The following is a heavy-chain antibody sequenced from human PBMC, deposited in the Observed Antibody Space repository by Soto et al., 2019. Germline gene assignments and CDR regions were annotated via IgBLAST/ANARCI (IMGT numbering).Heavy chain of an antibody. V-gene: IGHV1-46*01. J-gene: IGHJ6*02. CDR1: GYTFTSYY. CDR3: ARDIPGEFYDFWSGYYPYYYGMDV. CDR2: INPSGGST. D-gene: IGHD3-3*01. Sequence: ASVKVSCKASGYTFTSYYMHWVRQAPGQGLEWMGIINPSGGSTSYAQKFQGRVTMARDTSTSTVYMELSSLRSEDTAVYYCARDIPGEFYDFWSGYYPYYYGMDVWGQGTTVTVSS.